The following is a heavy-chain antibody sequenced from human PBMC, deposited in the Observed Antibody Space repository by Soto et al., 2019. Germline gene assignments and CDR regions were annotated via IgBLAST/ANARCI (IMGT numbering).Heavy chain of an antibody. V-gene: IGHV3-30-3*01. D-gene: IGHD3-10*01. CDR1: GFTFSSYA. J-gene: IGHJ4*02. CDR2: ISYDGSNK. Sequence: QVQLVESGGGVVQPGRSLRLSCAASGFTFSSYAMHWVRQAPGKGLEWVAVISYDGSNKYYADSVKGRFTISRDNSKNTLYLQMNSLRAEDTAVYYCARGLYYYGSGTIYPLDYWGQGTLVTVSS. CDR3: ARGLYYYGSGTIYPLDY.